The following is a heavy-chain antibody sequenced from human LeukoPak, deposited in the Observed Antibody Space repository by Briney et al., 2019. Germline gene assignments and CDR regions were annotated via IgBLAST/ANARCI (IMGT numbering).Heavy chain of an antibody. Sequence: GGSLRLSCAASGFTFSSYAMSWVRQAPGKGLEWVSLIGGDGGRTYYADSVKGRFTISRDNSKNSLYLQMNGLRTEDTALYYCTKDIYGGANIFDYWGQGTLVTVSS. V-gene: IGHV3-43*02. J-gene: IGHJ4*02. D-gene: IGHD1-26*01. CDR2: IGGDGGRT. CDR1: GFTFSSYA. CDR3: TKDIYGGANIFDY.